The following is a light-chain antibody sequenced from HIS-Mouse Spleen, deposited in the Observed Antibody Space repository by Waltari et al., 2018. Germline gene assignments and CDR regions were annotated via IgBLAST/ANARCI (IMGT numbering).Light chain of an antibody. Sequence: QSALTQPASVSGSPGQSITISCPGTSRDVGGYNYVSWYQQHPGKAPKLMIYDVSNRPSGVSNRFSGSKSGNTASLTISGLQDEDEADYYCSSYTSSSTEVFGGGTKLTVL. V-gene: IGLV2-14*03. CDR3: SSYTSSSTEV. CDR1: SRDVGGYNY. CDR2: DVS. J-gene: IGLJ2*01.